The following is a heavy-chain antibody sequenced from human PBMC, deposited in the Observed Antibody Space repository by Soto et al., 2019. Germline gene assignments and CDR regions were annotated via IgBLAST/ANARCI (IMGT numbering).Heavy chain of an antibody. CDR3: ATRVGATPPRT. CDR2: IYYSGST. D-gene: IGHD1-26*01. J-gene: IGHJ5*02. Sequence: QVQLQESGPGLVKPSETLSLSCTVSGGSVSSDSYHWCWIRQPPGKGLEWIGNIYYSGSTNYNPSLKSRVTISLDTSKNQFSLKLSSVTAADTAVYYCATRVGATPPRTWGQGTLVIVFS. CDR1: GGSVSSDSYH. V-gene: IGHV4-61*01.